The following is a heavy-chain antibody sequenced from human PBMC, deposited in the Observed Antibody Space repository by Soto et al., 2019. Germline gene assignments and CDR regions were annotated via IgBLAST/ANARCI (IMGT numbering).Heavy chain of an antibody. Sequence: SQTLSLTCVISGDSVSSNSAAWNWIRQSPSRGLEWLGRTYYRSKWYNDYAVSVKSRITINPDTSKNQFSLQLNSVTPEDTAAYYSARYKPLLQSFHPKSYFNYWAQGXLVTVSS. CDR3: ARYKPLLQSFHPKSYFNY. D-gene: IGHD3-3*01. CDR1: GDSVSSNSAA. CDR2: TYYRSKWYN. J-gene: IGHJ4*02. V-gene: IGHV6-1*01.